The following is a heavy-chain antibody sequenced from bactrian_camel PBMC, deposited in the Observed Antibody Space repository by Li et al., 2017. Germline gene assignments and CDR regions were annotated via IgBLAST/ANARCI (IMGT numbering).Heavy chain of an antibody. CDR1: GFTSSTYV. V-gene: IGHV3-2*01. Sequence: HVQLVESGGGSVQAGGSLKLSCAASGFTSSTYVMYWVRQAPGKGLEWVASIYNQNKYTYYTDAVKGRFTISRDNLQMNSLKPEDTAMYYCVADCEFRYGHFDFNIGSRGQGTQVTVS. CDR2: IYNQNKYT. D-gene: IGHD2*01. J-gene: IGHJ4*01. CDR3: VADCEFRYGHFDFNIGS.